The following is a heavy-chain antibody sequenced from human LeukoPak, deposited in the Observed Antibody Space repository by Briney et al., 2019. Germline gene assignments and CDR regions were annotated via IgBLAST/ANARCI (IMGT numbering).Heavy chain of an antibody. V-gene: IGHV3-9*01. CDR3: TKDSVAMVTTSDY. CDR2: ISWNSGII. CDR1: GFTFHDYA. D-gene: IGHD5-18*01. J-gene: IGHJ4*02. Sequence: GGSLRLSCAASGFTFHDYALHWVRQAPGKGLEWVSGISWNSGIIGYADSVKGRFTTSRDNAKNSLYLQMNSLRPEDTALYYCTKDSVAMVTTSDYWGQGTLVTVSS.